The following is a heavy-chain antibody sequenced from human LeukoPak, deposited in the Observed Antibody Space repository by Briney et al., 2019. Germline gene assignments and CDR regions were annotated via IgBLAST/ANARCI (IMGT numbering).Heavy chain of an antibody. J-gene: IGHJ4*02. Sequence: ASVKVSCKASGYTFTGYYMHWVRQAPGQGLEWMGWINPNSGGTNYAQKFQGRVTMTRDTSISTAYVELSRLRSDDTAVYYCARDDGSGSPYFDYWGQGTLVTVSS. CDR1: GYTFTGYY. V-gene: IGHV1-2*02. CDR3: ARDDGSGSPYFDY. D-gene: IGHD3-10*01. CDR2: INPNSGGT.